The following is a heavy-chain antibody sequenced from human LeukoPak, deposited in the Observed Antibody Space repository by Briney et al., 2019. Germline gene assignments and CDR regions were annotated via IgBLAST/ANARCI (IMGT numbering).Heavy chain of an antibody. V-gene: IGHV3-23*01. Sequence: GGSLRLSCEASAFTFSGYGMSWVRQAPGKGLEWVSGIGSSGDRSYYADSVKGRFTISRDNSKNTLYMEMNNLRAEDTAVYYCAKCRFGVESWVDSWGQGTLVIVSS. CDR3: AKCRFGVESWVDS. CDR1: AFTFSGYG. CDR2: IGSSGDRS. J-gene: IGHJ4*02. D-gene: IGHD3-10*01.